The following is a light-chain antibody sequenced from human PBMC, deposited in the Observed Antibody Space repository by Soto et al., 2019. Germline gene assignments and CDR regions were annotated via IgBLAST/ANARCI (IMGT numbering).Light chain of an antibody. CDR1: QSVGNNY. J-gene: IGKJ4*01. CDR2: DAS. V-gene: IGKV3D-20*01. Sequence: EVVLTQSPATLSLSPGERATLSCGSSQSVGNNYLAWYQQRPGLAPRLLIFDASSRATGIPDRFSGSGSGTDFTLTIYRLEPEDFAVYYCHQYRNSPLTFAGRTKVDIK. CDR3: HQYRNSPLT.